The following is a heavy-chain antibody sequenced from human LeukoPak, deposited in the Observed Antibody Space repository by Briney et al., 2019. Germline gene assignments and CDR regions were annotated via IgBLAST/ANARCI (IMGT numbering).Heavy chain of an antibody. CDR3: ARGYYDSMDVYNWFDP. D-gene: IGHD3-22*01. CDR2: IYYSGST. Sequence: SETLSLTCTVSGGSISSYYWSRIRQPPGKGLEWIGYIYYSGSTNYNPSLKSRVTISVDTSKNQFSLKLSSVTAADTAVYYCARGYYDSMDVYNWFDPWGQGTLVTVSS. J-gene: IGHJ5*02. CDR1: GGSISSYY. V-gene: IGHV4-59*01.